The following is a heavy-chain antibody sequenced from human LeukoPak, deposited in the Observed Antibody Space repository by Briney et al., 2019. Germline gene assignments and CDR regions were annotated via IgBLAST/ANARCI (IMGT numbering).Heavy chain of an antibody. CDR2: ISAYNGNT. CDR3: ARVTLAYCGGDCYFYDY. CDR1: GYXFTSYG. Sequence: ASVKVSCKASGYXFTSYGMSWVRQAPGQGLEWMGWISAYNGNTNYAQKLQGRVTMTTDTSTSTAYMELRSLRSDDTAVYYCARVTLAYCGGDCYFYDYWGQGTLVTVSS. V-gene: IGHV1-18*01. J-gene: IGHJ4*02. D-gene: IGHD2-21*02.